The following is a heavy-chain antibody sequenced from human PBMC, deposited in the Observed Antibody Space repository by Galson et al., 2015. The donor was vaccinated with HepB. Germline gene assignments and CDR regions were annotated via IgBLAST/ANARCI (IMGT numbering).Heavy chain of an antibody. Sequence: SLRLSCAASGFTFSNAWMSWVRQAPGKGLEWVGRIKSKTDGGTTDYAAPVKGRFTISRDDSKSTLYLQMNSLKTEDTAVYYCTTALVCSSTSCYLSHFDYWGQGTLVTVSS. CDR1: GFTFSNAW. D-gene: IGHD2-2*01. CDR3: TTALVCSSTSCYLSHFDY. J-gene: IGHJ4*02. V-gene: IGHV3-15*01. CDR2: IKSKTDGGTT.